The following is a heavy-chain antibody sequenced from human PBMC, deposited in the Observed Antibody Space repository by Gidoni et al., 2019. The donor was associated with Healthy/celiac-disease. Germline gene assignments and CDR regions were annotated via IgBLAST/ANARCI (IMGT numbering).Heavy chain of an antibody. CDR1: GGTFSSYA. D-gene: IGHD6-19*01. J-gene: IGHJ6*02. CDR2: IIPILGIA. CDR3: ARDNLAVAGYGDYYYGMDV. V-gene: IGHV1-69*04. Sequence: QVQLVQSGAAAKKPGSSVTVSCKASGGTFSSYAISWVRQAPGQGLEWMGRIIPILGIANYAQKFQGRVTITADKSTSTAYMELSSLRSEDTAVYYCARDNLAVAGYGDYYYGMDVWGQGTTVTVSS.